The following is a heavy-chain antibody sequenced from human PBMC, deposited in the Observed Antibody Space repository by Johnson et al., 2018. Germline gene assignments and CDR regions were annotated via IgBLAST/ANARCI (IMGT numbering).Heavy chain of an antibody. D-gene: IGHD4/OR15-4a*01. CDR2: IKSKTDGGTT. CDR1: GFTFSNVW. V-gene: IGHV3-15*01. J-gene: IGHJ4*02. CDR3: TTGYGPSAVGVR. Sequence: VQLVESGGGLIKPGGSLRLSCAASGFTFSNVWMTWVRQAPGKGLEWVGRIKSKTDGGTTDYAAPVKGRFTISRDDSDNTLYLQMNSLKTEDTAIYYCTTGYGPSAVGVRWGQGTLVTGSS.